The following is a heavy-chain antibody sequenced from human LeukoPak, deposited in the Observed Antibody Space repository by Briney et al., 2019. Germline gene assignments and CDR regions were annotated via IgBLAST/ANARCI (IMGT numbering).Heavy chain of an antibody. Sequence: SETLSLTCAVYGGSFSGYYWSWIRQPPGKGLEWIGEINHSGSTNYNPSLKSRVTISVDTSKNQFSLKLSSVTAADTAVYYCARRTIVPAAILVGFDYCGQGTLVTVSS. CDR2: INHSGST. V-gene: IGHV4-34*01. CDR1: GGSFSGYY. J-gene: IGHJ4*02. CDR3: ARRTIVPAAILVGFDY. D-gene: IGHD2-2*02.